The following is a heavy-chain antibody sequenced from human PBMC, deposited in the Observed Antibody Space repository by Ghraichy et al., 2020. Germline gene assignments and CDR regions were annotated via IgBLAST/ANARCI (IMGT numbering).Heavy chain of an antibody. CDR1: GFTFSSYS. D-gene: IGHD3-10*01. CDR3: ARGSRRALDY. Sequence: LSLTCAASGFTFSSYSMNWVRQAPGKGLEWVSYISSSSSTIYYADSVKGRFTIYRDNAKNSLYLQMNSLRDEDTAVYYCARGSRRALDYWGQGTLVTVSS. V-gene: IGHV3-48*02. J-gene: IGHJ4*02. CDR2: ISSSSSTI.